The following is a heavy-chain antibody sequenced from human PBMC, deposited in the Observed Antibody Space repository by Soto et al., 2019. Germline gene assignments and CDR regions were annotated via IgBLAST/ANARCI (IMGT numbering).Heavy chain of an antibody. CDR1: GFTFHSYV. Sequence: GGSLRLSCAASGFTFHSYVMSWVRQISGQGLEWVSAITGSGVRTDYADSVKGRFTVSRDNSKNTLYLQMNNLRDDDTAIYYCAKGGGDHKWFDPWGQGTLVTVSS. V-gene: IGHV3-23*01. J-gene: IGHJ5*02. CDR3: AKGGGDHKWFDP. D-gene: IGHD3-16*01. CDR2: ITGSGVRT.